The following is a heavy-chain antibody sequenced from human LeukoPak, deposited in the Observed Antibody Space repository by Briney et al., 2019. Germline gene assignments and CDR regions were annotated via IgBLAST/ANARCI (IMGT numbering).Heavy chain of an antibody. D-gene: IGHD6-6*01. Sequence: SETLSLTCTVSGGSISSYYWSWIRQPPGKGLEWIGYIYYSGSTNYNPSLKSRVAISVDTSKNQFSLKLSSVTAADTAVYYCARRRLGYSSSFNWFDPWGQGTLVTVSS. CDR2: IYYSGST. V-gene: IGHV4-59*08. CDR3: ARRRLGYSSSFNWFDP. CDR1: GGSISSYY. J-gene: IGHJ5*02.